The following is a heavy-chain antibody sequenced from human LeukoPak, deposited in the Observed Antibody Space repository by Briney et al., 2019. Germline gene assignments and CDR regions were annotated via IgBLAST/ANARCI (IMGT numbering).Heavy chain of an antibody. V-gene: IGHV3-23*01. D-gene: IGHD6-13*01. Sequence: GGSLRLSCAASGFTFSTYSMNWVRQAPGKGLEWVSGISGIGYTTYYADSVKGRFTISRDNSKNTLYLQMNSLRVEDTAVYYCARDQRIAAKYYYYYYMDVWGKGTTVTVSS. J-gene: IGHJ6*03. CDR1: GFTFSTYS. CDR3: ARDQRIAAKYYYYYYMDV. CDR2: ISGIGYTT.